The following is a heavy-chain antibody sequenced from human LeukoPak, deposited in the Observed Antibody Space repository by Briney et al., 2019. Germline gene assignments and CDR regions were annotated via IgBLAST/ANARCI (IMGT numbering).Heavy chain of an antibody. Sequence: PSETLSLTCTVSGGSISRGSYYWSWIRQPAGKGLEWIGRIYTSGSTNYNPSLKSRVTISVDTSKNQFSLKLSSVTAADTAVYYCARQIWFGESRPFDYWGQGTLVTVSS. D-gene: IGHD3-10*01. CDR2: IYTSGST. CDR3: ARQIWFGESRPFDY. J-gene: IGHJ4*02. V-gene: IGHV4-61*02. CDR1: GGSISRGSYY.